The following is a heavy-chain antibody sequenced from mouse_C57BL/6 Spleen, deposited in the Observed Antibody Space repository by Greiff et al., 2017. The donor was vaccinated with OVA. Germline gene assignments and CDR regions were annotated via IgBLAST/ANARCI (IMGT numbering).Heavy chain of an antibody. Sequence: EVKLMESGGGLVKPGGSLKLSCAASGFTFSSYAMSWVRQTPEKRLEWVATISDGGSYTYYPDNVKGRFTISRDNAKNNLYLQMSHLKSEDTAMYYCARVKLTFDYWGQGTTLTVSS. J-gene: IGHJ2*01. V-gene: IGHV5-4*03. D-gene: IGHD1-1*01. CDR1: GFTFSSYA. CDR3: ARVKLTFDY. CDR2: ISDGGSYT.